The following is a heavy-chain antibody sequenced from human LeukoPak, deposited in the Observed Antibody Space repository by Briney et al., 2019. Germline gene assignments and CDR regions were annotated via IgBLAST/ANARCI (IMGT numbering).Heavy chain of an antibody. Sequence: PGGSLRLSCAASGNYWMHWVRQAPGKGLVWVSHINSDGSWTSYADSVKGRFTISKDNAKNTVYLQMNSLRAEGTAVYYCARDREQLATIGAYYYGMDVWGQGTTVTVSS. CDR3: ARDREQLATIGAYYYGMDV. CDR2: INSDGSWT. CDR1: GNYW. D-gene: IGHD6-13*01. J-gene: IGHJ6*02. V-gene: IGHV3-74*01.